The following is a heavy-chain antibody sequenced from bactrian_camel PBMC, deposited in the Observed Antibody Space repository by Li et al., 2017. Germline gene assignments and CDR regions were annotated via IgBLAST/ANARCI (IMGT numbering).Heavy chain of an antibody. V-gene: IGHV3S55*01. J-gene: IGHJ6*01. CDR3: AFDPDVVARIGYGRYS. CDR2: IHYNGNT. CDR1: GSIIGSS. D-gene: IGHD3*01. Sequence: HVQLVESGGGLVQAGGSLRLSCAASGSIIGSSMAWYRQAPGRDHELVSSIHYNGNTYYRSSVRGRFTISKDNAKNTLYLQMNSLKPEDTAVYYCAFDPDVVARIGYGRYSRGQGTQVTVS.